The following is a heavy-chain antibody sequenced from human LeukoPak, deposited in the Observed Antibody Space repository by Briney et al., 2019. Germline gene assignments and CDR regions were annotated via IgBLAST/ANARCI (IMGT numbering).Heavy chain of an antibody. CDR1: GFTFRNYA. V-gene: IGHV3-30-3*01. Sequence: PGRSLRLSCAASGFTFRNYAMHWVRQAPGKGLEWVAAILHDGSNKYYADSVKGRFTISRDNSKNTLYLQMNSLRADDAALYYCARGDCGGDCYLSMATYDIWGQGTKVTVSS. J-gene: IGHJ3*02. D-gene: IGHD2-21*02. CDR3: ARGDCGGDCYLSMATYDI. CDR2: ILHDGSNK.